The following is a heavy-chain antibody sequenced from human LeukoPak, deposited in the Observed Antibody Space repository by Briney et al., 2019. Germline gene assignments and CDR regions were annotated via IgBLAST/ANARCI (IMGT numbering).Heavy chain of an antibody. CDR1: GFTFSNYW. V-gene: IGHV3-7*01. D-gene: IGHD6-13*01. J-gene: IGHJ4*02. CDR2: IKQDGSEK. CDR3: ARLVSSIVAADSYDY. Sequence: PGGSLRLSCAASGFTFSNYWMSWVRQAPGKGLEGVANIKQDGSEKYYVDSVKGRFTISRDNAKKSLYLQMNSLRAEDTAVYYCARLVSSIVAADSYDYWGQGTLVTVSS.